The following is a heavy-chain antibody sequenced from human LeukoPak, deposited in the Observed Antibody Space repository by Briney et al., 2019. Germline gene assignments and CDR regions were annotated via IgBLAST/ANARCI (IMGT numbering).Heavy chain of an antibody. V-gene: IGHV3-23*01. J-gene: IGHJ4*02. CDR3: AQDGYSEAY. CDR1: GFTFRNFA. Sequence: PGGSLRLSCAASGFTFRNFAMSWVRQAPGKGLEWVSGISGSGGSTSHAESVKGRFTISRDNSRNTLYLQMNSLRAEDTAVYYCAQDGYSEAYWGQGTLVTVSS. CDR2: ISGSGGST. D-gene: IGHD1-26*01.